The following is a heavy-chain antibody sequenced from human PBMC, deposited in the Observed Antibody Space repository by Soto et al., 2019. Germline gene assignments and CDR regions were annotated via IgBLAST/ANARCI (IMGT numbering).Heavy chain of an antibody. J-gene: IGHJ4*02. CDR3: AAYRRGEGGRGY. D-gene: IGHD6-19*01. CDR2: DSSDSA. Sequence: QVQLQESGPGVVKPSETLSLTCTVSGASVSSHHWTWIRQPPGKGLEWIGDSSDSARYSPSLKSRVARSADTSKNQFSLNRSSVTAADTAVYYCAAYRRGEGGRGYWGQGTLVTVSS. CDR1: GASVSSHH. V-gene: IGHV4-4*09.